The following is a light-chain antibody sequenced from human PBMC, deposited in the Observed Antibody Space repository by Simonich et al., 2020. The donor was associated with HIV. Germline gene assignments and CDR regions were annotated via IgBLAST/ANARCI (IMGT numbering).Light chain of an antibody. CDR3: QQYGSSPRT. Sequence: EIVMPQSPATLSVSPGERATLSCRASQSVSSNLGWYQQKPGQAPRLRICGASTRATGIPARFSGSGSGTDFTLTISRLEPEDFAVYYCQQYGSSPRTFGQGTKVEI. CDR2: GAS. V-gene: IGKV3-15*01. J-gene: IGKJ1*01. CDR1: QSVSSN.